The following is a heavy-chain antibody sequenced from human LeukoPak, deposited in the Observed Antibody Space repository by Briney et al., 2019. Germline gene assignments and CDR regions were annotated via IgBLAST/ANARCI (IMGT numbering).Heavy chain of an antibody. V-gene: IGHV3-48*02. CDR3: ARDRSGTMTYYYDMDV. CDR1: GFIFGDYN. J-gene: IGHJ6*02. CDR2: ISSGGSTI. Sequence: GGSLRLSCAASGFIFGDYNMNWVRQAPGKGLEWVSYISSGGSTIYYADSVKGRFTISRDNARNSLYLQMNGLTDEDTAVYYCARDRSGTMTYYYDMDVWGQGTTVTVSS. D-gene: IGHD1-7*01.